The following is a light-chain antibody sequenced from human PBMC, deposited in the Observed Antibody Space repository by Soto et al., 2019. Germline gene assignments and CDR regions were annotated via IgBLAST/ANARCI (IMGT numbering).Light chain of an antibody. CDR1: QSVSSSY. CDR2: GAS. V-gene: IGKV3-20*01. J-gene: IGKJ1*01. CDR3: QQYGSSPT. Sequence: EIVLTQSPGTLSLSPGERATLSCRASQSVSSSYLAWYQQKPGQAPRLLIYGASSRATGIPDRFSGSGSGTDFTLAISRLEPEDFAGYYFQQYGSSPTFGQGTKVDIK.